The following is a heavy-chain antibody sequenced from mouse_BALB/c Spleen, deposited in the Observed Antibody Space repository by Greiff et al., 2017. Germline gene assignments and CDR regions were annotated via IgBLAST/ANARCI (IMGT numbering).Heavy chain of an antibody. V-gene: IGHV6-6*02. CDR3: TGYRYDGYYAMDY. CDR2: IRLKSNNYAT. Sequence: EVKVVESGGGLVQPGGSMKLSCVASGFTFSNYWMNWVRQSPEKGLEWVAEIRLKSNNYATHYAESVKGRFTISRDDSKSSVYLQMNNLRAEDTGIYYCTGYRYDGYYAMDYWVKEPQSPSPQ. D-gene: IGHD2-14*01. J-gene: IGHJ4*01. CDR1: GFTFSNYW.